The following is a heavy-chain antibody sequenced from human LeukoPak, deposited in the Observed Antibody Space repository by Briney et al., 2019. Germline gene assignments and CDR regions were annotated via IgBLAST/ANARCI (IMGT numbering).Heavy chain of an antibody. J-gene: IGHJ5*02. D-gene: IGHD5-18*01. Sequence: GRSLRLSCAASGFTFDDYGMSWVRQAPGRGLEWVSGINWNGGSTGYADSVKGRFTISRDNAKNSLYLQMNSLRAEDTALYYCARRPLWSEGNWFEPWGQGTLVTVSS. CDR2: INWNGGST. CDR3: ARRPLWSEGNWFEP. V-gene: IGHV3-20*04. CDR1: GFTFDDYG.